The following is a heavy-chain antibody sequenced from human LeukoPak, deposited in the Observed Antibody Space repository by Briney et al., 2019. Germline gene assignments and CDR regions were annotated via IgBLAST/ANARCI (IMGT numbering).Heavy chain of an antibody. V-gene: IGHV1-69*13. Sequence: GAAVKVSCKASGGTFSSYAISLVRQPPAPGLGWMGGFIPIFGRANFAQKVQGRVTTTADESTSTASMELSSLRSEDTAVYYCARFGSGSLPSWRGDCYTSYYSRDVWGKGPTVTISS. CDR3: ARFGSGSLPSWRGDCYTSYYSRDV. D-gene: IGHD2-21*02. CDR1: GGTFSSYA. J-gene: IGHJ6*03. CDR2: FIPIFGRA.